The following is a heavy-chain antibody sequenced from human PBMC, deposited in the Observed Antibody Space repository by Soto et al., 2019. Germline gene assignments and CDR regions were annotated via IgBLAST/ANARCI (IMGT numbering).Heavy chain of an antibody. V-gene: IGHV3-33*01. CDR2: IWFDGSIK. D-gene: IGHD3-10*01. Sequence: QVQLVESGGGVVQPGRSLRLSCAASGFTFSTRGMHWVRQAPGKGLEWVALIWFDGSIKYYADSVKGRFTISRDNSKNPLYLQMDGLRAEDTAVYYCGRRGGSGAGGDVWGQGTTVIVSS. J-gene: IGHJ6*02. CDR3: GRRGGSGAGGDV. CDR1: GFTFSTRG.